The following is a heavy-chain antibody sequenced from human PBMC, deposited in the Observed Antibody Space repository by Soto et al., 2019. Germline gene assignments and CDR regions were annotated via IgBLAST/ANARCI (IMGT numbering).Heavy chain of an antibody. D-gene: IGHD2-15*01. Sequence: SETLSLTCTVSGGSISSYYWSWIRQPPGKGLEWIGYIYYSGSTNYNPSLKSRVTISVDTSKNQFSLKLSSVTAADTAVYYCARDRLCSGGSCYWFDPWGQGTLVTSPQ. J-gene: IGHJ5*02. CDR3: ARDRLCSGGSCYWFDP. CDR2: IYYSGST. CDR1: GGSISSYY. V-gene: IGHV4-59*01.